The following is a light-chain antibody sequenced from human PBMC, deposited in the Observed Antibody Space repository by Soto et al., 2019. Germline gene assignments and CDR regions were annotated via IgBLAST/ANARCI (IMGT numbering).Light chain of an antibody. J-gene: IGKJ1*01. CDR2: GAS. Sequence: EIVMTQSPATLSVSPGERATLSCRASQSVGSNLAWYQQKPGQAPRLLIYGASTRATDIPARFSGSGPGTEFALTINSLQSEDSAVYFCQQFNVWHRTFGQGTKVDIK. V-gene: IGKV3-15*01. CDR1: QSVGSN. CDR3: QQFNVWHRT.